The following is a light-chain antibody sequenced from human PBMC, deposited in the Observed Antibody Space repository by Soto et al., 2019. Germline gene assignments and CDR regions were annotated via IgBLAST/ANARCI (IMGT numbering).Light chain of an antibody. CDR1: QDISNY. V-gene: IGKV1-33*01. CDR3: QHYDNVPYT. CDR2: DAS. Sequence: DIQMTQSPSSLSASVGDRVTITCQASQDISNYLNWYQQKPGKAPKLLINDASRLQTGVPSRFSGSGSGGDFTFTISSLQPEDIATYYCQHYDNVPYTFGRGTKLEIK. J-gene: IGKJ2*01.